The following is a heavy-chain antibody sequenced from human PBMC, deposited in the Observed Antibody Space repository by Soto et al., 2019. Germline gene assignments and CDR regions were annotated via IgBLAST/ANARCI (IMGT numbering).Heavy chain of an antibody. V-gene: IGHV3-21*01. Sequence: PAGSLSLPCEASGYTLRSFTMTCVRQAPGKGLEWVSTISSNSAYIYYTDALRVRFTISRDNAKNSLHLQMNSLRAEDKAVYYCTRDASRDSSSRGWFDPWGPGTLVTVS. D-gene: IGHD6-13*01. CDR2: ISSNSAYI. J-gene: IGHJ5*02. CDR3: TRDASRDSSSRGWFDP. CDR1: GYTLRSFT.